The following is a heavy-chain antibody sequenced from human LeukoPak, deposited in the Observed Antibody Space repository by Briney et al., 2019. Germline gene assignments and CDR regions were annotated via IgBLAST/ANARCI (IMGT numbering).Heavy chain of an antibody. CDR2: IIPIFGTA. CDR3: ARCSTVAYYFDC. CDR1: GGTFTSYA. J-gene: IGHJ4*02. V-gene: IGHV1-69*13. D-gene: IGHD2-2*01. Sequence: SVKVSCKASGGTFTSYAISWVRQAPGQGLEWMGGIIPIFGTANYAQKFQGRVTITADESTSTAYMELSSLRSEDTAVCYCARCSTVAYYFDCWGQGTLVTVSS.